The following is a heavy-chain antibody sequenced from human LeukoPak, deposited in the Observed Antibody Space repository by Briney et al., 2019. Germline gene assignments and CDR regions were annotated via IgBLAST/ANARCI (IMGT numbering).Heavy chain of an antibody. CDR3: ARDPYNTILYRLAH. D-gene: IGHD3-10*01. CDR2: ISADGQVT. Sequence: GGSLRLSCAGSGFAFGTYAMSWVRQAPGMGLERVSSISADGQVTYYADYVEGRFTVSRDNSKSTLYLQLNSLRAEDTATYYCARDPYNTILYRLAHWGQGTLVTVSS. V-gene: IGHV3-23*01. CDR1: GFAFGTYA. J-gene: IGHJ4*02.